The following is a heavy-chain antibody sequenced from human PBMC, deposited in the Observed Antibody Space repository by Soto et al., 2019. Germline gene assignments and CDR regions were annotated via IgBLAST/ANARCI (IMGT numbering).Heavy chain of an antibody. D-gene: IGHD3-10*01. J-gene: IGHJ4*02. Sequence: QVQLQESGPGLVKPSQTLSLTCTVSGGSISSGDYYWSWIRQPPGKGLEWIGYIYYSGSTYYNPSLRGRATLSVDRAKNQCTLKLSSVTAADTAVHYCASAQGSGLLGSWGQGTLVTVSS. V-gene: IGHV4-30-4*01. CDR3: ASAQGSGLLGS. CDR2: IYYSGST. CDR1: GGSISSGDYY.